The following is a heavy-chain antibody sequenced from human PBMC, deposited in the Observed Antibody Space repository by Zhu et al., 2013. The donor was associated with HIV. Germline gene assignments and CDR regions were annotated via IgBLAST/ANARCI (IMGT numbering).Heavy chain of an antibody. CDR2: ISCYNAKT. J-gene: IGHJ1*01. V-gene: IGHV1-18*01. CDR3: ARGSITMIMIGYYHEYFEV. Sequence: QVQLVQSGAEVKKPGSSVRVSCKASGDTFSRFAISWMRQAPGQGLEWMGWISCYNAKTKSAREFQDRVSMTIDISASTAYLELRSLRSDDTAIYYCARGSITMIMIGYYHEYFEVWGQGTLVTVSS. CDR1: GDTFSRFA. D-gene: IGHD3-22*01.